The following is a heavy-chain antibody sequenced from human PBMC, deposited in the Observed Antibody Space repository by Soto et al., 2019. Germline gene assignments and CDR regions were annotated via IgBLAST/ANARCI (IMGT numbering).Heavy chain of an antibody. Sequence: PSETLSLTCTFSVGSISGYYWSCIRHPPGNGLEWIGYIYDSGTTNYNSSLKSRVTISVDTSKNQFSLKLSSVTAADTAVYYCARRVVRGVIRWFDPWGQGTLVTVSS. V-gene: IGHV4-59*01. CDR3: ARRVVRGVIRWFDP. CDR2: IYDSGTT. D-gene: IGHD3-10*01. J-gene: IGHJ5*02. CDR1: VGSISGYY.